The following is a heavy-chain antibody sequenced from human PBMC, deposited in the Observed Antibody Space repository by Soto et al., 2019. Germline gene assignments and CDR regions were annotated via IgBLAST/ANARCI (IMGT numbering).Heavy chain of an antibody. CDR3: AKDGLSHYYDSSGLRYYFDY. V-gene: IGHV3-23*01. D-gene: IGHD3-22*01. CDR2: ISGSGGST. Sequence: PGGSLGLACAASGVTVSSYAMSGVRQAPGKGLEWVSAISGSGGSTYYADSVKGRFTISRDNSKNTLYLQMNSLRAEDTAVYYCAKDGLSHYYDSSGLRYYFDYWGQGTLVTVSS. CDR1: GVTVSSYA. J-gene: IGHJ4*02.